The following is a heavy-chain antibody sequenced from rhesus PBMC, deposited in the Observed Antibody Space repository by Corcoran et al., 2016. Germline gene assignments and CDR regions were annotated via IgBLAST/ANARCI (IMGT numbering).Heavy chain of an antibody. J-gene: IGHJ4*01. Sequence: QLQLQESGPGLVKPSETLSVTCAVSGGSISSSYWSWIRQAPGKGLGWNGDIYGSGSSTTSNPSLKSRVTLSVDTSKHQLSLKLSSVTAADTAVYYCASGDYFDYWGQGVLVTVSS. CDR1: GGSISSSY. CDR3: ASGDYFDY. CDR2: IYGSGSST. V-gene: IGHV4-169*02.